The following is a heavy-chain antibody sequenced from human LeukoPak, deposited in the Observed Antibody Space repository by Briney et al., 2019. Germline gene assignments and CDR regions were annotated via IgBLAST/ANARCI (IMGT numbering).Heavy chain of an antibody. D-gene: IGHD1-1*01. CDR3: ARGPPTAQYFQH. CDR1: GYTFTSYD. V-gene: IGHV1-8*01. J-gene: IGHJ1*01. Sequence: GASVKVSCKASGYTFTSYDINWVRQATGQGLEWMGWMNPNNGNTDYAQKFQGRVTLTRNTSISTVYMELSSLRSGNTAVYYCARGPPTAQYFQHWGQGTLVTVSS. CDR2: MNPNNGNT.